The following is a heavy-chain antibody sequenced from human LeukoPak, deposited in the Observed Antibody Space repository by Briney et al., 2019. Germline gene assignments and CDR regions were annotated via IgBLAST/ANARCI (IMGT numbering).Heavy chain of an antibody. CDR3: AKDPGAIFGVVRPLDY. J-gene: IGHJ4*02. Sequence: GGSLRLSCAASGFTFSSYAMSWVRQAPGKGLEWVSAISGSGGSTYYADSVKGRFTISRDNSKNTLYLQMNSLRAEDTAVYYCAKDPGAIFGVVRPLDYWGQGTLVTVSS. V-gene: IGHV3-23*01. CDR1: GFTFSSYA. D-gene: IGHD3-3*01. CDR2: ISGSGGST.